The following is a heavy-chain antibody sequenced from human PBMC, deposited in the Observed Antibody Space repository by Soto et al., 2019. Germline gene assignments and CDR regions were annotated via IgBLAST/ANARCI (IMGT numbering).Heavy chain of an antibody. CDR1: GYSFTSYL. V-gene: IGHV5-51*01. CDR3: ARRGRRDGYNYALDY. CDR2: IYPGDSDT. Sequence: GDSLKISCKGSGYSFTSYLIGWVRQMPGKGLEWMGIIYPGDSDTRYSPSFQGQVTISADKSISTAYLQWSSLKASDTAMYYCARRGRRDGYNYALDYWGQGTLVTVSS. D-gene: IGHD5-12*01. J-gene: IGHJ4*02.